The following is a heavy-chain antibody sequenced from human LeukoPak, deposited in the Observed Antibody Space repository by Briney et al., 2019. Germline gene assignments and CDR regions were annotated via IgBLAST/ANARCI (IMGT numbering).Heavy chain of an antibody. Sequence: RASVTVSCTASGYTFTSYGISWVRQAPGQGLEWMGWISAYNGNTNYAQKLQGRLTMTTDTSTSTAYMELRSLRSDDTAVYYRARDRAAGPNWFDPWGQGTLVTVSS. CDR1: GYTFTSYG. J-gene: IGHJ5*02. CDR3: ARDRAAGPNWFDP. V-gene: IGHV1-18*01. CDR2: ISAYNGNT. D-gene: IGHD6-13*01.